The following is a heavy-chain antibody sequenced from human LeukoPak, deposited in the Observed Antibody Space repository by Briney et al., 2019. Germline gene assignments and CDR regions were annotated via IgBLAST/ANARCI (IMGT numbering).Heavy chain of an antibody. V-gene: IGHV3-23*01. J-gene: IGHJ4*02. CDR3: AKDRYYDILGAGPFDY. D-gene: IGHD3-9*01. CDR1: GFTFSSYA. Sequence: PGGSLRLSCAASGFTFSSYAMSWVRQAPGKGLEWVSAISGSGGSTYYADSVRGRFTISRDNSKNTLYLQMNSLRAEDTAVYYCAKDRYYDILGAGPFDYWGQGTLVTVSS. CDR2: ISGSGGST.